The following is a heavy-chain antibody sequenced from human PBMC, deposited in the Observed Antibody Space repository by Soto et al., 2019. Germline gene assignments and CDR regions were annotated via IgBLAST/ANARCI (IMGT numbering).Heavy chain of an antibody. CDR1: GYTFTSYD. D-gene: IGHD6-13*01. Sequence: ASVKVSCKASGYTFTSYDINWVRQATGQGLEWMGWMNPNSGNTGYAQKFQGRVTMTRNTSISTAYMELSSLRSEDTAVYYCARDEQQLVRGDYHYYYMDVWGKGTTVTVSS. V-gene: IGHV1-8*01. J-gene: IGHJ6*03. CDR2: MNPNSGNT. CDR3: ARDEQQLVRGDYHYYYMDV.